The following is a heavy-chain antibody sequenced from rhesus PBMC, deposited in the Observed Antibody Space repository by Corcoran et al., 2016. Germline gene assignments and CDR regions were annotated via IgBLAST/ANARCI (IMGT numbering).Heavy chain of an antibody. CDR3: ARDAISLDV. V-gene: IGHV4-147*01. CDR2: ISGKTEST. J-gene: IGHJ5-2*02. CDR1: GVSLYGNY. Sequence: QVQLQESGPGLVKPSETLPLTCAVSGVSLYGNYWTWIRQSPGKGLEWIGYISGKTESTSSNPSLGVLVDRSKDTSQNQFSLILTSVTAADTAVYYCARDAISLDVWGRGVLVTVSS.